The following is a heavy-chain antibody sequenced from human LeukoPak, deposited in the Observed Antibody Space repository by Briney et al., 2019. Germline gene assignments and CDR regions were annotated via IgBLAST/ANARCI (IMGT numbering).Heavy chain of an antibody. J-gene: IGHJ4*02. V-gene: IGHV4-4*07. CDR2: IYTSGST. CDR3: ARLGRDGYYYFHDY. Sequence: PSETLSLTCTVSGDSISSYYWSWIRQPAGKGLEWIGRIYTSGSTNYNPSLKSRVTMSVDTSKNQFSLKLSSVTAADTAVYYCARLGRDGYYYFHDYWGQGTLVTVSS. CDR1: GDSISSYY. D-gene: IGHD3-22*01.